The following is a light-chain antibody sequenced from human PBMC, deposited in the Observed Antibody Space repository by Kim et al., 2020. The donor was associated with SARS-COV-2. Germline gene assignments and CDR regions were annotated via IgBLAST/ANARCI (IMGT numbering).Light chain of an antibody. CDR1: NIESKS. V-gene: IGLV3-21*03. CDR2: DDC. CDR3: HVWDSTSDPVV. Sequence: SYELTQPPSVSVAPGKTARITREGKNIESKSVHWYQQKPGQAPVLVVYDDCDRPSGIPERFSGSNSGNTATLTISRLEAGDEADYYCHVWDSTSDPVVFG. J-gene: IGLJ2*01.